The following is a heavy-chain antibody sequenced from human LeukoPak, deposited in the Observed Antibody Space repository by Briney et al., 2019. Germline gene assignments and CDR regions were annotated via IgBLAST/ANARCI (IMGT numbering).Heavy chain of an antibody. V-gene: IGHV3-7*03. D-gene: IGHD6-13*01. CDR2: IKQDGSEK. CDR3: AREAADLYYYYGMDV. Sequence: GGSLRLPCAASGFTFSSYWMSWVRQAPGKGLEWVANIKQDGSEKYYVDSVKGRFTISRDNAKNSLYLQMNSLRAEDTAVYYCAREAADLYYYYGMDVWGQGTTVTVSS. CDR1: GFTFSSYW. J-gene: IGHJ6*02.